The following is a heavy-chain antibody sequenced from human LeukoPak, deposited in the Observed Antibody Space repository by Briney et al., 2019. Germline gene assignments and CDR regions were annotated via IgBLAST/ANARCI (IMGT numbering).Heavy chain of an antibody. CDR2: INPNSGGT. D-gene: IGHD3-16*01. CDR1: GYTFTGYY. V-gene: IGHV1-2*02. J-gene: IGHJ4*02. Sequence: ASVKVSCKASGYTFTGYYMHWVRQAPGQGLEWMGWINPNSGGTNYAQKFQGRVTMTRDTSISTAYMELSRLRSDDTAVYYCARDSSDLGSPFGVDYWGQGTLVTVSS. CDR3: ARDSSDLGSPFGVDY.